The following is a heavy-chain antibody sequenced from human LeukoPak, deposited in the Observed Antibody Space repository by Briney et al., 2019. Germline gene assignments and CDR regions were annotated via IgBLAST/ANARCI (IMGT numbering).Heavy chain of an antibody. V-gene: IGHV3-23*01. CDR1: GFLFRSYG. J-gene: IGHJ4*02. Sequence: GGSLRLSCAASGFLFRSYGMSWVRQAPGKGLEWVSGISDSGGSTFYADSVKGRFTISRDNSKNTMYLQMNSLGAEDTALYYCAKDSPWKYYDSTGFSGYWGQGTLVTVSS. CDR2: ISDSGGST. CDR3: AKDSPWKYYDSTGFSGY. D-gene: IGHD3-9*01.